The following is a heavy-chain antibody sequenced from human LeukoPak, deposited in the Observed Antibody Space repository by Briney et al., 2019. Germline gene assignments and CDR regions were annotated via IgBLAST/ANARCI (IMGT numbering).Heavy chain of an antibody. CDR1: GYSFTTYW. V-gene: IGHV5-51*01. CDR2: IYPGDSDT. CDR3: ARHFRYYYYGMDV. J-gene: IGHJ6*02. Sequence: GESLKISCKGSGYSFTTYWIGWVRQMPGKGLEWMGIIYPGDSDTRYSPSFQGQVTISADKYINTAYLQWSSLKASDTAMYYCARHFRYYYYGMDVWGQGTTVTVSS.